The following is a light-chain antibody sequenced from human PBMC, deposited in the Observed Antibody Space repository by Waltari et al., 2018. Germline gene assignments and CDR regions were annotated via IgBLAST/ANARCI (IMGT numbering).Light chain of an antibody. V-gene: IGKV2-28*01. CDR1: QSLLHINGYIS. CDR2: LVS. Sequence: EIVMTQSPLSLPVTPGEPASISCRFSQSLLHINGYISFDWYVQKPGQSPQLLIYLVSNRASGVPDRFSGSGSGTDFTLKISRVEAEDVGVYYCMQALQTPVTFGQGTRLEIK. CDR3: MQALQTPVT. J-gene: IGKJ5*01.